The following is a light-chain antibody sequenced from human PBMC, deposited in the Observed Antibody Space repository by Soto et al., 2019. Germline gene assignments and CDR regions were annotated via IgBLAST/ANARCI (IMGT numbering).Light chain of an antibody. V-gene: IGLV1-40*01. J-gene: IGLJ1*01. Sequence: QSVLTQPPSVSGAPGQRVTISCSGSSSNIGAGYDVQWYRQFPGTAPKLIIYANSDRPSGVPDRFSGSKSGTSASLAITGLQAEDEADYYCQSYDSSLIVSEVFGTGTKATVL. CDR1: SSNIGAGYD. CDR3: QSYDSSLIVSEV. CDR2: ANS.